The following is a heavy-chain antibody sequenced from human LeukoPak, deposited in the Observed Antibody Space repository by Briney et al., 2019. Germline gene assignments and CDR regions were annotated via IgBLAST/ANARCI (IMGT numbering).Heavy chain of an antibody. D-gene: IGHD4-11*01. CDR3: ARDLRLQSLDY. J-gene: IGHJ4*02. CDR1: GFTFSSYG. CDR2: IWYDGSNK. V-gene: IGHV3-33*01. Sequence: GGSLRLSCAASGFTFSSYGMHWVRQAPGKGLEWVAVIWYDGSNKYYADSVKGRFTISRDNSKNTLYLQMNSLRAEDTAVYYYARDLRLQSLDYWGQGTLVTVSS.